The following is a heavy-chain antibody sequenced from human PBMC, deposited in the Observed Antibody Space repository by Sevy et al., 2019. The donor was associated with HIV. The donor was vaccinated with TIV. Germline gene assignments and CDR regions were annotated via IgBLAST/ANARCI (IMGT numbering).Heavy chain of an antibody. V-gene: IGHV3-33*01. D-gene: IGHD2-2*01. CDR3: ATLGYCSSTSCFNDY. CDR1: GFTFSSYG. CDR2: IWYDGSNK. J-gene: IGHJ4*02. Sequence: GSLRLSCAASGFTFSSYGMHWVRQPPGKGLEWVAVIWYDGSNKYYADSVKGRFTISRDNSKNTLYLQMNSLRAEDTAVYYCATLGYCSSTSCFNDYWGQGTLVTVSS.